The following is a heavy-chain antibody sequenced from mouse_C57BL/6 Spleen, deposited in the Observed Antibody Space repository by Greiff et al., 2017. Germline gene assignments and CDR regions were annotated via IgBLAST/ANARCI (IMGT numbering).Heavy chain of an antibody. CDR1: GFNIKDYY. V-gene: IGHV14-1*01. D-gene: IGHD2-5*01. CDR3: TRYSIYWYFDV. J-gene: IGHJ1*03. CDR2: IDPEDGDT. Sequence: EVQLQQSGAELVRPGATVKLSCTVSGFNIKDYYLPWVKQRPEQGLAWLGRIDPEDGDTEYAPKVQGKATLTADTSSNTAYLQLSILTSEDTAVDYWTRYSIYWYFDVWGTGTTVTVSS.